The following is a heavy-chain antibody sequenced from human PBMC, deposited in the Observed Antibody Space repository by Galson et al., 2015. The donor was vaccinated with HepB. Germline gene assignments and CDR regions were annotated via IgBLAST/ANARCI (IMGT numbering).Heavy chain of an antibody. J-gene: IGHJ4*02. Sequence: SLRLSCAASGFTVSSNYMSWVRQAPGKGLEWVSVIYSGGSTYYADSVKGRFTISRDNSKNTLYLQMNSLRAEDTAVYYCARSKESSSAGPFDYWGQGTLVTVSS. CDR1: GFTVSSNY. D-gene: IGHD6-13*01. V-gene: IGHV3-66*01. CDR3: ARSKESSSAGPFDY. CDR2: IYSGGST.